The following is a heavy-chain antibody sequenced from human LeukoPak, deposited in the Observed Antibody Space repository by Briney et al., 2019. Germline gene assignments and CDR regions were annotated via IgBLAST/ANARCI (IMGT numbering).Heavy chain of an antibody. V-gene: IGHV1-69*05. CDR1: GGTFSSYA. CDR2: IIPIYGTA. CDR3: ARERATTDAFDI. D-gene: IGHD1-26*01. Sequence: SVKVSCKASGGTFSSYAISWVRQAPGQGLEWMGGIIPIYGTANYAQKFQGRVTITTDESTSTAYMELSSLRSEGTAVYYCARERATTDAFDIWGQGTMVTVSS. J-gene: IGHJ3*02.